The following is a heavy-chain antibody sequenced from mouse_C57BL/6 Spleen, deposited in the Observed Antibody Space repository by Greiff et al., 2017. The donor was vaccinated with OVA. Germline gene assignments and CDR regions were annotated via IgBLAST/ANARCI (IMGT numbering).Heavy chain of an antibody. D-gene: IGHD2-4*01. V-gene: IGHV5-9-1*02. CDR1: GFTFSSYA. J-gene: IGHJ4*01. Sequence: EVKLVESGEGLVKPGGSLKLSCAASGFTFSSYAMSWVRQTPEKRLEWVAYISSGGDYIYYADTVKGRFTISRDNARNTLYLQMSSLKSEDTAMYYCTRDDDYDVSYAMDYWGQGTSVTVSS. CDR3: TRDDDYDVSYAMDY. CDR2: ISSGGDYI.